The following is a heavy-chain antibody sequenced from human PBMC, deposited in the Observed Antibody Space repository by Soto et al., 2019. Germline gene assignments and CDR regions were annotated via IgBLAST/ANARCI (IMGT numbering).Heavy chain of an antibody. Sequence: QVQLVQSGAEMKKPGASVKVSCKASGYTFTSYDINWVRQAAGQGPEWMGSVTPRNGDTAFAQKYQGRVTVTSNTPWRRVDMEVHTGRPANTVLYCGGGGGSSGARLNSFAYRGKGPLVTVS. D-gene: IGHD6-25*01. CDR2: VTPRNGDT. CDR1: GYTFTSYD. J-gene: IGHJ4*02. CDR3: GGGGSSGARLNSFAY. V-gene: IGHV1-8*02.